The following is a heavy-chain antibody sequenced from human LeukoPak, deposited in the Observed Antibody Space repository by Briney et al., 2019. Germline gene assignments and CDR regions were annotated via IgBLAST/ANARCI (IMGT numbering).Heavy chain of an antibody. CDR2: INTHNGDT. Sequence: ASVKVFCKASGYTFASFGITWVRQAPGQGLEWMGWINTHNGDTNYAQKLQGRVTMTTDTSTSTAYMELRSLRSDDTTVYYCARDGYRLSGYFYYMDVWGKGTTVTVSS. CDR3: ARDGYRLSGYFYYMDV. D-gene: IGHD2-2*03. V-gene: IGHV1-18*01. J-gene: IGHJ6*03. CDR1: GYTFASFG.